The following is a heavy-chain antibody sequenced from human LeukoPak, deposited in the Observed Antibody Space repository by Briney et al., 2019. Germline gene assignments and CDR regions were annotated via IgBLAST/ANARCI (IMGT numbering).Heavy chain of an antibody. CDR2: ISTYNGNT. CDR1: GYTFTNYG. J-gene: IGHJ4*02. V-gene: IGHV1-18*01. CDR3: ARGGVSNSWYRTPDY. D-gene: IGHD6-13*01. Sequence: ASVKVSCKASGYTFTNYGLSWAGQAPGQWLEWMGWISTYNGNTNYAQKFQGRVTMTTDTSTSTGYMEMRSLRSDDTAVYYCARGGVSNSWYRTPDYWGQGTLLTVSS.